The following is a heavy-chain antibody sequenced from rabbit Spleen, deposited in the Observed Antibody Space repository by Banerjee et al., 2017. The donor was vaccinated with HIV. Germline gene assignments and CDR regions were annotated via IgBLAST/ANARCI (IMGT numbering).Heavy chain of an antibody. CDR1: GIDFSSYYY. Sequence: QEQLEESGGGLVKPGGTLTLTCKASGIDFSSYYYMCWVRQAPGKGLELIACIYTTSGSNDNTLSASWAKGRFTISKASPTTVTLQMTSLTAADTATYFCARDLAGVIGWNFGWWGPGTLVTVS. CDR2: IYTTSGSNDNT. CDR3: ARDLAGVIGWNFGW. V-gene: IGHV1S45*01. J-gene: IGHJ4*01. D-gene: IGHD4-1*01.